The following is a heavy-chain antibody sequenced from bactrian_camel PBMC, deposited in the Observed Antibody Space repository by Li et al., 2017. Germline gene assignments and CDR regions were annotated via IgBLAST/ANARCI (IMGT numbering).Heavy chain of an antibody. CDR3: SINVHAPRVVPGIACAPQEY. J-gene: IGHJ4*01. Sequence: HVQLVESGGGSVQAGGSLRLSCAASAYVCGSNCVGWFRQAPGKEREAVASIYSGGRGTYYADSVKGRFTMSRDNDWRTVYLQMNGLTPEDTAMYYCSINVHAPRVVPGIACAPQEYWGQGTQVTVS. CDR1: AYVCGSNC. CDR2: IYSGGRGT. D-gene: IGHD2*01. V-gene: IGHV3S54*01.